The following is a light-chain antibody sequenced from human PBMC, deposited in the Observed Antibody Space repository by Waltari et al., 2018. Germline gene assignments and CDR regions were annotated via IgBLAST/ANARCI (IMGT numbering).Light chain of an antibody. CDR1: SGSIASNY. CDR3: QSYDSTNCL. J-gene: IGLJ3*02. CDR2: ENN. V-gene: IGLV6-57*02. Sequence: NFMLTQPHSVSESPGKTVTISCTGSSGSIASNYVQWDQQRPGSAPTTVSYENNQRPPGVPERCSGSIGSSASSASLTIAGLKTEDEADDYCQSYDSTNCLFGGGTKLTVL.